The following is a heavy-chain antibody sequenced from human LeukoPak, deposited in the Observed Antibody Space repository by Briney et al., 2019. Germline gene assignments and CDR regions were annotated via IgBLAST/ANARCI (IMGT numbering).Heavy chain of an antibody. CDR2: INPNSGGT. Sequence: ASVKVSCKASGYTFTGYYMHWVRQAPGQGLEWMGWINPNSGGTNYAQKFQGRVTMTRDTSISTAYMELSRLRSDDTAVYYCARGFSLGQWLDFDYWGQGTLVTVSS. CDR1: GYTFTGYY. CDR3: ARGFSLGQWLDFDY. V-gene: IGHV1-2*02. D-gene: IGHD6-19*01. J-gene: IGHJ4*02.